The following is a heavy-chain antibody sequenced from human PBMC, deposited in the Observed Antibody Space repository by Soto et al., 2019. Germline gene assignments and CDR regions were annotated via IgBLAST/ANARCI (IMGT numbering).Heavy chain of an antibody. D-gene: IGHD3-9*01. Sequence: PGESLKISCKGSGYSFTSYWIGWVRQMPGKGLEWMGIIYPGDSDTRYSPSFQGQVTISADKSISTAYLQWSSLKASDTAMYYCARWAPNVLRYFDWSAGWFDPWGQGTLVTVSS. CDR3: ARWAPNVLRYFDWSAGWFDP. CDR2: IYPGDSDT. CDR1: GYSFTSYW. V-gene: IGHV5-51*01. J-gene: IGHJ5*02.